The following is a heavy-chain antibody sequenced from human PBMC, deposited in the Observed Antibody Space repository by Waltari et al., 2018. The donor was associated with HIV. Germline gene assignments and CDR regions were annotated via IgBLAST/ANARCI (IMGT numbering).Heavy chain of an antibody. CDR3: ARHALRVGAAYWNFDL. Sequence: QLQLQESGPGLVKPSETLSLTCAVSGGSVSRSSYFWGWYRQPPGKGLEWVGRIYYTGRAYYNPSLKSRVTISVDTSKNQFSLKVTSVTAADTAVYYCARHALRVGAAYWNFDLWGRGTLVTVSS. D-gene: IGHD1-26*01. J-gene: IGHJ2*01. CDR2: IYYTGRA. V-gene: IGHV4-39*01. CDR1: GGSVSRSSYF.